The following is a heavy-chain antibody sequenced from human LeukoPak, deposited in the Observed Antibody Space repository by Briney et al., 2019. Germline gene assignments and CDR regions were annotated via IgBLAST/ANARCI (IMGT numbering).Heavy chain of an antibody. CDR2: IKQDGSDK. J-gene: IGHJ4*02. D-gene: IGHD5-12*01. CDR3: ARARGGYDLDY. CDR1: GFTFSWYS. V-gene: IGHV3-7*01. Sequence: GGSLRLSCAASGFTFSWYSMSWVRQSTGKGLEWVANIKQDGSDKYYVDSVKGRFTISRDNAKNALYLQMNSLTADDTAVYYCARARGGYDLDYWGQGTLVTVYS.